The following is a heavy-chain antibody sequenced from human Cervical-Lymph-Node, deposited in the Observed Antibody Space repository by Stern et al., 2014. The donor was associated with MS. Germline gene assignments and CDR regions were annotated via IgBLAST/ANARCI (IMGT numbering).Heavy chain of an antibody. CDR2: IIPILDTT. V-gene: IGHV1-69*01. Sequence: QMQLVQSGAEVQKPGSSVKVSCKASGRTFNSYSISWVRPPPGQGLECMGGIIPILDTTNYEQKFQGRVTSTADESTTTAYMELSSRRSEDTAVYFCARNQLGETNGQYDFYGMDVGGQGTTVPVS. D-gene: IGHD3-16*01. CDR3: ARNQLGETNGQYDFYGMDV. CDR1: GRTFNSYS. J-gene: IGHJ6*02.